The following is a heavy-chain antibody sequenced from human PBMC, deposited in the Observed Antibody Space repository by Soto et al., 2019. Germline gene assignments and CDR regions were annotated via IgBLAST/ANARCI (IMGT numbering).Heavy chain of an antibody. J-gene: IGHJ5*02. V-gene: IGHV1-18*01. CDR1: GYTFTSYG. CDR2: ISAYNGNT. Sequence: ASVKVSCKASGYTFTSYGISWVRQAPGQGLEWMGWISAYNGNTNYAQKLQGRVTMTTDTSTSTAYMELRGLRSDDTAVYYCARMEAAPGTGKWFGHWGQANLVTVSS. D-gene: IGHD6-13*01. CDR3: ARMEAAPGTGKWFGH.